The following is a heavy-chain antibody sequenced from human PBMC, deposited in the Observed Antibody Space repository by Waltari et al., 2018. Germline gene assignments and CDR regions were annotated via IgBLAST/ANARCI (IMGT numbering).Heavy chain of an antibody. J-gene: IGHJ4*02. Sequence: QVQLVQSGAEVKKPGAAGMISCLGSGYTFTTYAMTWVRQGPGQRLEWMGWINAVNGDTRYSQQFQGRVTLTRDTSASTVYMELSSLTSEDTAVYFCARTKAVGGFLFFDYWGQGTLVAVSS. CDR2: INAVNGDT. CDR1: GYTFTTYA. V-gene: IGHV1-3*01. D-gene: IGHD6-19*01. CDR3: ARTKAVGGFLFFDY.